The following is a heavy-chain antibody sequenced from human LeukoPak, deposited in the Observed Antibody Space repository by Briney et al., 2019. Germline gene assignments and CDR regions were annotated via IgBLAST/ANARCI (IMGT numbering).Heavy chain of an antibody. D-gene: IGHD4-17*01. V-gene: IGHV4-34*01. Sequence: SETLSLTCAVYGGSFSGYYWSWIRQPPGKGLEWIGEINHSGSTNYNPFLKSRVTISVDTSKNQFSLKLSSVTAADTAVYYCARVFGAYGDYYYYGMDVWGKGTTVTVSS. J-gene: IGHJ6*04. CDR1: GGSFSGYY. CDR3: ARVFGAYGDYYYYGMDV. CDR2: INHSGST.